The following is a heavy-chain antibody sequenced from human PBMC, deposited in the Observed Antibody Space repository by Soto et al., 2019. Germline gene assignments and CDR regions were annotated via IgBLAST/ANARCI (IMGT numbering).Heavy chain of an antibody. CDR1: GGTFSSYA. CDR2: IIPIFGTA. D-gene: IGHD2-2*01. CDR3: ARHXPAAGYYYGMDV. V-gene: IGHV1-69*12. J-gene: IGHJ6*02. Sequence: QVQLVQSGAEVKKPGSSVKVSCKASGGTFSSYAISWVRQAPGQGLEWMGGIIPIFGTADYAQKFQGRVXIXAXEXXSXAXXXXXXXXXXXXAXXYCARHXPAAGYYYGMDVWGQGTTVTVSS.